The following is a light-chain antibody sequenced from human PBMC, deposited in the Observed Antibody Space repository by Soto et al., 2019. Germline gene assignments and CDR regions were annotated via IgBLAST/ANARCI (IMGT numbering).Light chain of an antibody. CDR2: GTS. J-gene: IGKJ1*01. V-gene: IGKV3-20*01. CDR3: QQYASWT. CDR1: QTISSNN. Sequence: EIVLTQSPGTLSVSPGERATLSCRASQTISSNNLAWYQQKPGQAPSLLIYGTSSRATGIPDRFSGSGSGTDFTLTISRLEPEDSAIYYWQQYASWTFGQGTKVEI.